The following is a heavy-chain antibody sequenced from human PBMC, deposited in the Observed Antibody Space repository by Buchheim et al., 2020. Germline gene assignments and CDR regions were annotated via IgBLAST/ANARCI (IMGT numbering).Heavy chain of an antibody. J-gene: IGHJ6*02. CDR2: ISYDGSNK. V-gene: IGHV3-30*18. D-gene: IGHD3-3*01. CDR3: AKGDTSFDLAYGMDV. Sequence: QVQLVESGGGVVQPGRSLRLSCAASGFTFSSYGMHWVRQAPGKGLEWVAVISYDGSNKYYADSVQGRFTISRDNSKNTLHLQMNSLRAEDTAVYYCAKGDTSFDLAYGMDVWGQGTT. CDR1: GFTFSSYG.